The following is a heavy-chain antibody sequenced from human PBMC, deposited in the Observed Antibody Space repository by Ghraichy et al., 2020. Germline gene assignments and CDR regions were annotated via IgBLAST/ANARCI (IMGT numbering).Heavy chain of an antibody. CDR3: ARTLLLGVELPPWFDP. CDR1: GGSISSYY. V-gene: IGHV4-59*01. CDR2: IYYSGST. D-gene: IGHD1-7*01. Sequence: SETLSLTCTVSGGSISSYYWSWIRQPPGKGLEWIGYIYYSGSTNYNPSLKSRVTISVDTSKNQFSLKLSSVTAADTAVYYCARTLLLGVELPPWFDPWGQGTLVNVSS. J-gene: IGHJ5*02.